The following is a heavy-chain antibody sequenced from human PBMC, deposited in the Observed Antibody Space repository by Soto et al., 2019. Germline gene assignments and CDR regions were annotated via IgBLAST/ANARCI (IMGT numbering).Heavy chain of an antibody. J-gene: IGHJ5*02. CDR2: ISGSGGST. D-gene: IGHD6-19*01. CDR3: AKSTYSSGWYWFDP. Sequence: GGSLRLSYAASGFTFSSYAMSWVRQAPGKGLEWVSAISGSGGSTYYADSVKGRFTISRDNSKNTLYLQMNSLRAEDTAVYYCAKSTYSSGWYWFDPWGQGTLVTVSS. CDR1: GFTFSSYA. V-gene: IGHV3-23*01.